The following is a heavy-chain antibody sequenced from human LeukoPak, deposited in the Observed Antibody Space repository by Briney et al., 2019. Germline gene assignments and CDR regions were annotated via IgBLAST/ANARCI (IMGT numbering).Heavy chain of an antibody. Sequence: ASVKVSCKASGYTFTSYDINWVRQATGQGLEWMGWMNPNSGNTGYAQKFQGRVTMTRNTSISTAYMELSSLRSEDMAVYYCVLGLRITMIPGAFDIWGQGTMVTVSS. CDR3: VLGLRITMIPGAFDI. V-gene: IGHV1-8*01. J-gene: IGHJ3*02. D-gene: IGHD3-22*01. CDR1: GYTFTSYD. CDR2: MNPNSGNT.